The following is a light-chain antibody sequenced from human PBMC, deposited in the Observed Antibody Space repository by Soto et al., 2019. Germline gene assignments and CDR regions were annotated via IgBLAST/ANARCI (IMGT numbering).Light chain of an antibody. J-gene: IGKJ4*01. CDR2: GAS. V-gene: IGKV3-15*01. CDR3: QQYNNWPVT. Sequence: ETVMTQSPATLSMSPGERITLSCRASQSVSRNLAWYQQRPGQTPRLLFYGASTRATGIPARFSASGSGTEFILTIRSLQSEDFAVYYCQQYNNWPVTFGGGTKV. CDR1: QSVSRN.